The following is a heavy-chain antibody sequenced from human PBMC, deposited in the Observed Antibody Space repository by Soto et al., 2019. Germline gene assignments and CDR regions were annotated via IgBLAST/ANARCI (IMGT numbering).Heavy chain of an antibody. CDR1: GFTFSSYG. CDR2: IWYDGSNK. Sequence: QVPLVESGGGVVQPGRSLRLSCAASGFTFSSYGMHWVRQAPGKGLEWVAVIWYDGSNKYYADSVKGRFTISRDNSKNTLYLQMNSLRAEDTAVYYCARDRVPWYYDSSGYYYEFGYWGQGTLVTVSS. CDR3: ARDRVPWYYDSSGYYYEFGY. V-gene: IGHV3-33*01. D-gene: IGHD3-22*01. J-gene: IGHJ4*02.